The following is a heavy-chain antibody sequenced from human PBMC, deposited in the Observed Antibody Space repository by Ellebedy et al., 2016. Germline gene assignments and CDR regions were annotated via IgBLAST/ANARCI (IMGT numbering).Heavy chain of an antibody. Sequence: ASVKVSCXASGYTFTGYYMHWVRQAPGQGLEWMGWINPNSGGTNYAQKFQGRVTMTRDTSISTAYMELSSLRSEDTAVYYCAASHTTVGVTDAFDIWGQGTMVTVSS. V-gene: IGHV1-2*02. CDR2: INPNSGGT. CDR3: AASHTTVGVTDAFDI. CDR1: GYTFTGYY. J-gene: IGHJ3*02. D-gene: IGHD2-21*02.